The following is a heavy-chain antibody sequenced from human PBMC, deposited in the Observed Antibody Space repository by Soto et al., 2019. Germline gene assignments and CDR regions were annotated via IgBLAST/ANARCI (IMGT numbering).Heavy chain of an antibody. Sequence: ERSRRRCCGASGFTFGCSGMHWVRQASGKGLGWVGHIRSKTNSYATAYAESVKGRFTISRDDSMNTAYLQMNSLKTEDTAVYFCTRQTDAVQWLVVPTDYNFDYWGQGTLVTVSS. CDR2: IRSKTNSYAT. J-gene: IGHJ4*02. CDR1: GFTFGCSG. D-gene: IGHD6-19*01. V-gene: IGHV3-73*01. CDR3: TRQTDAVQWLVVPTDYNFDY.